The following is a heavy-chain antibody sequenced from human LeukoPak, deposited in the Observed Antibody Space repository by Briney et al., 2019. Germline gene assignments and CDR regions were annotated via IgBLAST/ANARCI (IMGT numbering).Heavy chain of an antibody. D-gene: IGHD1-26*01. CDR2: VSYDGSNK. Sequence: PGGSLRLSCAASGFTFSDYFMSWVRQAPGKGLEWVAVVSYDGSNKYYAGSVKGRFTISRDNSKNTLYLQMNSLRGEDTAVYYCASDNALHSHGSYYYYYGMDVWGQGTTVTVSS. V-gene: IGHV3-30*03. CDR3: ASDNALHSHGSYYYYYGMDV. J-gene: IGHJ6*02. CDR1: GFTFSDYF.